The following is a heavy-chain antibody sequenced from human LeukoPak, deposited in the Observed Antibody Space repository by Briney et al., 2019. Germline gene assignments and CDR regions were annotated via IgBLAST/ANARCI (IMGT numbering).Heavy chain of an antibody. CDR2: IIPILGIA. J-gene: IGHJ6*02. D-gene: IGHD3-3*01. Sequence: GASVKVSCKASGGTFSSYAISWVRQAPGQGLEWMGRIIPILGIANYAQKFQGRVTITADKSTSTAYTELSSLRSEDTAVYYCARRQYYDFWSGYYYYYYGMDVWGQGTTVTVSS. CDR3: ARRQYYDFWSGYYYYYYGMDV. V-gene: IGHV1-69*04. CDR1: GGTFSSYA.